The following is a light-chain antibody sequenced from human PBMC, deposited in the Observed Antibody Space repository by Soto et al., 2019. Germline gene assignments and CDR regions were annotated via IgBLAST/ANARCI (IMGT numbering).Light chain of an antibody. CDR1: QSISVTY. V-gene: IGKV3-20*01. CDR2: TTS. Sequence: EIVLTESPGTLSLSPGERATLSCRASQSISVTYLAWYQQKPGQAPRLLIYTTSIRATGIPDRFSGSGCGTDLTLNISRLEPEDFAVYYCHHYGISPPLTLGQGTKVHIK. CDR3: HHYGISPPLT. J-gene: IGKJ1*01.